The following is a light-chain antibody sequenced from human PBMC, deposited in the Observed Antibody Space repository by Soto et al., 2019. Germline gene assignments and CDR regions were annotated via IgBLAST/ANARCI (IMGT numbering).Light chain of an antibody. CDR1: QSISSW. CDR3: QQYNSYSWT. J-gene: IGKJ1*01. CDR2: AAS. Sequence: DIQMTQSPSSLSASVGDRFTIACRASQSISSWLAWYQQKPGKAPKLLIYAASSLESGVPSRFSGSGSGTEFTLTISSLQPDDFATYYCQQYNSYSWTFGQGTKVDIK. V-gene: IGKV1-5*03.